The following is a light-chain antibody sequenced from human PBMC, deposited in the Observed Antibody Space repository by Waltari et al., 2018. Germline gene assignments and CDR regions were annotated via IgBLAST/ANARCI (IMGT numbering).Light chain of an antibody. CDR1: SSNIGAGYP. CDR3: QSFDRGLSEYV. Sequence: QSVLTQPPSLSGAPGPRVTISCSGRSSNIGAGYPVHWYQQFPGTAPKFIIHDDKDRPSGVPDRFSGSTSGTSATLAITDLQAEDEASYYCQSFDRGLSEYVFGGGTQVTVL. J-gene: IGLJ2*01. CDR2: DDK. V-gene: IGLV1-40*01.